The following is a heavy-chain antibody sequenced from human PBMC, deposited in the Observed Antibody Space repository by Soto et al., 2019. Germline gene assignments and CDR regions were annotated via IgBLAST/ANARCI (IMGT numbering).Heavy chain of an antibody. J-gene: IGHJ4*02. D-gene: IGHD3-10*01. V-gene: IGHV3-23*01. CDR3: AGRLLLWFGEWAY. Sequence: GGSLRLSCAASGFTFSSYAMSWVRQAPGKGLEWVSAISGSGGSTYYADSVKGRFTISRDNSKNTLYLQMNSLRAEDTAVYYCAGRLLLWFGEWAYWGQGTLVTVSS. CDR1: GFTFSSYA. CDR2: ISGSGGST.